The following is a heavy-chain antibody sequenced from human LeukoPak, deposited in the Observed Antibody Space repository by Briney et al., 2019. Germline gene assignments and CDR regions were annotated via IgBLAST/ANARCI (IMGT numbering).Heavy chain of an antibody. CDR3: AKDRDPIYRAHFDY. J-gene: IGHJ4*02. V-gene: IGHV3-23*01. CDR2: LSGSGVST. D-gene: IGHD2-2*02. Sequence: GGSLRLSCAASGFMFSSYAMSWVRQAPGKGLEWVSALSGSGVSTYSADSVKGRFTISRDNSKNTLYLQMNSLRAEDTAVYYCAKDRDPIYRAHFDYWGQRTLVTVSS. CDR1: GFMFSSYA.